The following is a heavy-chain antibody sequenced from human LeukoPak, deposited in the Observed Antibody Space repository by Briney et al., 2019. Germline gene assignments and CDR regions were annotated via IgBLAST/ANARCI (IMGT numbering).Heavy chain of an antibody. J-gene: IGHJ4*02. V-gene: IGHV4-59*01. CDR2: IYYSGST. CDR1: GGSISSYY. CDR3: AKSSGWYDY. D-gene: IGHD6-19*01. Sequence: SETLSLTCTVSGGSISSYYWSWIRQPPGKGLEWIGYIYYSGSTNYNPSLKSRVTISVDTSKNQFSPKLSSVTTADTAVYYCAKSSGWYDYWGQGTLVTVSS.